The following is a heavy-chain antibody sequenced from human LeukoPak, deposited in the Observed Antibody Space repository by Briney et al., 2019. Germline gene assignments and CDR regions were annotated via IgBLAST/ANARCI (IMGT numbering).Heavy chain of an antibody. CDR2: ISSSSSYI. J-gene: IGHJ4*02. CDR1: GFTFSSYS. V-gene: IGHV3-21*01. CDR3: ARSLLWFGESYFDY. Sequence: GGSLRLSCAASGFTFSSYSMNWVRQAPGKGLEWVSSISSSSSYIYYADSVKGRFTISRDNAKNSLYLQMNSLSAEDTAVYYCARSLLWFGESYFDYWGQGTLVTVSS. D-gene: IGHD3-10*01.